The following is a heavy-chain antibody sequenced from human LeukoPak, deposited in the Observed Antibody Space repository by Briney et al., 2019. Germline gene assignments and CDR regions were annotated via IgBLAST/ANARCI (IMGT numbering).Heavy chain of an antibody. CDR3: AANGGPFDF. CDR2: ISGSGGST. Sequence: GGSLRLSCAASGFTFSSYVMGWVRQAAGKGLEWVSAISGSGGSTSYADSVKGRFTISRDNSKNTLYLQMNSLRAEDTAVYYCAANGGPFDFWGQGTLVTVSS. J-gene: IGHJ4*02. CDR1: GFTFSSYV. D-gene: IGHD4-23*01. V-gene: IGHV3-23*01.